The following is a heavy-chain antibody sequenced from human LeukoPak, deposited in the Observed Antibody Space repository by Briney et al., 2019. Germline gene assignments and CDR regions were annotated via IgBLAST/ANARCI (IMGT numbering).Heavy chain of an antibody. CDR3: AKESLPGYRRRWNYFDY. CDR1: GFTFSGYA. Sequence: GGSLRLSCAASGFTFSGYAMSWVRQAPGQGLEWISAISGSGGSTYYADSVKGRFTISKDNSKNTLYLQMNSLRGEGTAVYYCAKESLPGYRRRWNYFDYWGQGTLVTVS. V-gene: IGHV3-23*01. J-gene: IGHJ4*02. D-gene: IGHD6-13*01. CDR2: ISGSGGST.